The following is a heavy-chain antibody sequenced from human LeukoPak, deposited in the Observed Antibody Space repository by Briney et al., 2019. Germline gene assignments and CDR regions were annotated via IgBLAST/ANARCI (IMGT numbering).Heavy chain of an antibody. CDR1: GGSISSSSYY. CDR2: IYYSGST. V-gene: IGHV4-39*07. Sequence: PSETLSLTCTVSGGSISSSSYYWGWIRQPPGKGLEWIGSIYYSGSTYYNPSLKSRVTISVDTSKNQFSLKLSSVTAADTAVYYCARGHSSGWYDSPHFDYWGQGTLVTVSS. D-gene: IGHD6-19*01. CDR3: ARGHSSGWYDSPHFDY. J-gene: IGHJ4*02.